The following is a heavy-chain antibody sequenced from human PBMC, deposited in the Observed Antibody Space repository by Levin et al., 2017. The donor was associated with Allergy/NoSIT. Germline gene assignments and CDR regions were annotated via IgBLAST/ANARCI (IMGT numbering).Heavy chain of an antibody. CDR3: ARERRYYDILTGYYPDAFDI. Sequence: GESLKISCAASGFTVSSNYMSWVRQAPGKGLEWVSVIYSGGSTYYADSVKGRFTISRDNSKNTLYLQMNSLRAEDTAVYYCARERRYYDILTGYYPDAFDIWGQGTMVTVSS. V-gene: IGHV3-66*02. J-gene: IGHJ3*02. CDR1: GFTVSSNY. CDR2: IYSGGST. D-gene: IGHD3-9*01.